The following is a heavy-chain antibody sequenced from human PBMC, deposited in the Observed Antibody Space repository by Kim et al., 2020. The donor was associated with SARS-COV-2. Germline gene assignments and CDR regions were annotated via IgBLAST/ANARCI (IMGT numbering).Heavy chain of an antibody. Sequence: GRFTISRDNAKNSLSLQMNSLRAEDTAVYYCASDQISWDYYYYYYYMDVWGKGTTVTVSS. J-gene: IGHJ6*03. D-gene: IGHD6-13*01. V-gene: IGHV3-11*06. CDR3: ASDQISWDYYYYYYYMDV.